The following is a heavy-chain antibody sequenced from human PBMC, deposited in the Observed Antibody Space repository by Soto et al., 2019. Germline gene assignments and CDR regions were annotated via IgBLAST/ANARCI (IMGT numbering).Heavy chain of an antibody. Sequence: GASVKVSSKTSGYTINWYVINWVRQAPGQGLEYMGWVSPENRNAGYAPQFRGRVSMTADTSINTVYLELTTLTYEDTAVYYCELTSGYWGQGTMVPVSS. D-gene: IGHD1-1*01. J-gene: IGHJ4*02. CDR3: ELTSGY. V-gene: IGHV1-8*01. CDR2: VSPENRNA. CDR1: GYTINWYV.